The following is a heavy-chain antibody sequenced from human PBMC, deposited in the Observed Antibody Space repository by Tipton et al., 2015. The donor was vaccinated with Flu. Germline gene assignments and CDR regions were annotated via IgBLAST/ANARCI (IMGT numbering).Heavy chain of an antibody. CDR1: GFTFSDYY. CDR3: AKDRDNGDFWVGFPNI. J-gene: IGHJ3*02. Sequence: SLRLSCAASGFTFSDYYMSWIRQAPGKGLEWVSYISSSGSTIYYADSVKGRFTISRDSAKNSLYLQMNSLRAEDTALYYCAKDRDNGDFWVGFPNIWGQGTMVTVSS. CDR2: ISSSGSTI. V-gene: IGHV3-11*01. D-gene: IGHD3-3*01.